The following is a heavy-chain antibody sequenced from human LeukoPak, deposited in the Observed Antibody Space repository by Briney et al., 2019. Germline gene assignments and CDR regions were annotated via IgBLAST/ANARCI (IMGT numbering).Heavy chain of an antibody. CDR2: ITAYNGNT. V-gene: IGHV1-18*01. CDR3: ARLRLGEVSWFDP. Sequence: ASVKLSCTASGYTFTSYGISWVRQAPAQGLEWVGWITAYNGNTNYAQKLKGRVTMTTDTSTSTAYMGRGSLRPEETAAYYCARLRLGEVSWFDPWGQGTLVTVSS. J-gene: IGHJ5*02. CDR1: GYTFTSYG. D-gene: IGHD3-16*02.